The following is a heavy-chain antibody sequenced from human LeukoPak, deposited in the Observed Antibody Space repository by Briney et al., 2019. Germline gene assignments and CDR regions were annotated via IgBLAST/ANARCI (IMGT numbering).Heavy chain of an antibody. D-gene: IGHD5-18*01. J-gene: IGHJ4*02. CDR2: SSAYNGNT. CDR1: GYTFTSFG. V-gene: IGHV1-18*01. Sequence: ASVKVSCKASGYTFTSFGISRVRQAPGQGLEWIGWSSAYNGNTKYAQNVQGRVTMTADTSTDTAYMELRSLRSDDTAVYYCARDLGEDTTMIFFDFWGQGTLVTVSS. CDR3: ARDLGEDTTMIFFDF.